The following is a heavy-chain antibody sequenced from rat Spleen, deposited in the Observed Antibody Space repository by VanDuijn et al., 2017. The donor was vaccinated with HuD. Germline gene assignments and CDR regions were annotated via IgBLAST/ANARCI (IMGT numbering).Heavy chain of an antibody. CDR2: IKTKSNNYAT. Sequence: EVQLVETGGSLVQPGKSLKLTCATSGFTFSNSWMHWVRQSPEKQLEWVAQIKTKSNNYATYYAESVKGRFTISRDDSKSSVYLQMNSLKEEDTAIYYCTWNGYGLGNWFAYWGQGTLVTVSS. D-gene: IGHD1-6*01. V-gene: IGHV6-8*01. J-gene: IGHJ3*01. CDR1: GFTFSNSW. CDR3: TWNGYGLGNWFAY.